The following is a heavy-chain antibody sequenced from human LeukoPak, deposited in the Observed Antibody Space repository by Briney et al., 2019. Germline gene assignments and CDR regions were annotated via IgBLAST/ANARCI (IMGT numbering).Heavy chain of an antibody. Sequence: PSETLSLTCTVSGGSISSYYWSWIRQPPGKGLEWIGYIYYSGSTNYNPSLKSRVTISVDTSKNQFSLKLSSVTAADTAVYYCARHALEDTATTIDYWGQGTLVTVSS. D-gene: IGHD5-18*01. J-gene: IGHJ4*02. CDR2: IYYSGST. V-gene: IGHV4-59*08. CDR1: GGSISSYY. CDR3: ARHALEDTATTIDY.